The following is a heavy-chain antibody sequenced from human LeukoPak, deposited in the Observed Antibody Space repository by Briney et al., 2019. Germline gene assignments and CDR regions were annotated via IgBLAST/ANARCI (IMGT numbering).Heavy chain of an antibody. D-gene: IGHD4-17*01. CDR2: IKQDGSEK. J-gene: IGHJ3*02. CDR3: ARDPIYGDLDAFDI. Sequence: GGSLRLSCAASGFTFSSYWMSWVRQAPGKGLEWVANIKQDGSEKYYVDSVKGRFTISRDNAKNSLYLQMNSLRAEDTAVYYCARDPIYGDLDAFDIWGQGTMVTVSS. V-gene: IGHV3-7*03. CDR1: GFTFSSYW.